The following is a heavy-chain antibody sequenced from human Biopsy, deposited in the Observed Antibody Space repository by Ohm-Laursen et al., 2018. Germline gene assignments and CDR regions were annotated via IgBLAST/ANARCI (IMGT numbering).Heavy chain of an antibody. V-gene: IGHV3-7*01. D-gene: IGHD3-10*01. Sequence: SLRLSCAASGFTFSSSWMTWVRQAPGKGLEWVAMIKQDGSEDYYVDSVKGRFTISRDNAQKSLDLQLNSLRAEDTAVYYCATDGAGSYNENWGQGTLVSVSS. CDR2: IKQDGSED. CDR1: GFTFSSSW. CDR3: ATDGAGSYNEN. J-gene: IGHJ4*02.